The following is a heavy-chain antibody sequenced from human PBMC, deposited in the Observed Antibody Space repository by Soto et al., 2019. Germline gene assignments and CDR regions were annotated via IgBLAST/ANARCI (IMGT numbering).Heavy chain of an antibody. Sequence: SETLSLTCTVSGGSISSGDSYWTWIRQHPGTGLEWIGYIYYSGSAYYNPSLKSRVTISVDTSRSQFSLKLSSVTAADTAVYYCVVRHSSGYYVYWGQGTQVTVSS. J-gene: IGHJ4*02. CDR1: GGSISSGDSY. CDR2: IYYSGSA. CDR3: VVRHSSGYYVY. D-gene: IGHD3-22*01. V-gene: IGHV4-31*03.